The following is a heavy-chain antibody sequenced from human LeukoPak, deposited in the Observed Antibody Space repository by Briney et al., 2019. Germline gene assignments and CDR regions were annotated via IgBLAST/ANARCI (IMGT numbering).Heavy chain of an antibody. CDR2: INHSGYT. J-gene: IGHJ4*02. CDR1: GVSFNDYY. CDR3: TRVTTGHDY. D-gene: IGHD4-17*01. Sequence: LETLSLTCAVSGVSFNDYYWSWVRQTPGKGLEWIGEINHSGYTNDSPSLKSRVTLSIDTSRKQFSLNVRSVTVADTGIYYCTRVTTGHDYWGQGTLVTVSS. V-gene: IGHV4-34*01.